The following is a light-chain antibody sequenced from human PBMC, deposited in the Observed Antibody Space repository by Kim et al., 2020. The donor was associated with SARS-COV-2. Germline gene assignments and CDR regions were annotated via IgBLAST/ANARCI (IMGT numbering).Light chain of an antibody. V-gene: IGLV3-1*01. CDR3: QAWDSSTAV. Sequence: SVSPEQTASITCSGSKLGDKYAYWYQKKPGQSPVLFIYQHTKRPSGISQRFSGSSSGNTATLTISRAQTMDEADYYCQAWDSSTAVLGGGTKLTFL. J-gene: IGLJ3*02. CDR2: QHT. CDR1: KLGDKY.